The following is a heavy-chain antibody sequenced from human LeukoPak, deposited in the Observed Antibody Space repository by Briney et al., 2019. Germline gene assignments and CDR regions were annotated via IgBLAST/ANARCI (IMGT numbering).Heavy chain of an antibody. Sequence: SVKVSCKASGGTFSSYTISWVRQAPEQGLEWMGRIIPILGIANYAQKFQGRVTITADKSTSTAYMELSSLRSEDTAVYYCARVEWTTTLIAPDAFDIWGQGTMVTVSS. CDR2: IIPILGIA. V-gene: IGHV1-69*02. CDR1: GGTFSSYT. CDR3: ARVEWTTTLIAPDAFDI. J-gene: IGHJ3*02. D-gene: IGHD3-3*01.